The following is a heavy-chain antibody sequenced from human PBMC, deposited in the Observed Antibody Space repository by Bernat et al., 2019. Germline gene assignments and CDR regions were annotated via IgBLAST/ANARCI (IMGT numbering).Heavy chain of an antibody. J-gene: IGHJ4*02. CDR1: GFTFSDHY. Sequence: QVQLVVSGGGLVKPGGSLRLSCAASGFTFSDHYMSWIRQAPGKGLEWVSYIDKTGTETNYADSLKGRFTISRDNAKNSLYLQMNSLRAEDTAVYYCAKDPYSYGSTGNHFDYWGQGTLVTVSS. D-gene: IGHD5-18*01. CDR3: AKDPYSYGSTGNHFDY. CDR2: IDKTGTET. V-gene: IGHV3-11*06.